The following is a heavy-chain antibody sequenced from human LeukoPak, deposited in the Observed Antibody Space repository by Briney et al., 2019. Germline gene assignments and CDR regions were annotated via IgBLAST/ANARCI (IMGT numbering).Heavy chain of an antibody. J-gene: IGHJ6*03. CDR3: ARGRVSSSTWYSTYYYYFYMDV. Sequence: SETLSLTCTVSGGSISSYYWSWIRQPAGKGLEWIGRIFPSGSSNYNPSLKTRVTMSVDTSNNQFSLRLSSVTAADTAVYFCARGRVSSSTWYSTYYYYFYMDVWGKGTTVTVS. CDR2: IFPSGSS. D-gene: IGHD6-13*01. V-gene: IGHV4-4*07. CDR1: GGSISSYY.